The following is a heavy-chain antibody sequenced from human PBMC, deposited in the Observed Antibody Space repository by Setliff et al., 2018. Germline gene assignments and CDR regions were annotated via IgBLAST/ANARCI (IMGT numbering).Heavy chain of an antibody. D-gene: IGHD6-6*01. CDR2: IQKSGSA. V-gene: IGHV4-59*01. CDR1: GVSISSYY. Sequence: PSETLSLTCNVSGVSISSYYWSWIRQPPGKGLECIGYIQKSGSANYNPSLMSRVTISVDTSRNQFSLKLRSVTAADTAVFYCARGYAARVGFGNWFDPWGQGTLVTVSS. CDR3: ARGYAARVGFGNWFDP. J-gene: IGHJ5*02.